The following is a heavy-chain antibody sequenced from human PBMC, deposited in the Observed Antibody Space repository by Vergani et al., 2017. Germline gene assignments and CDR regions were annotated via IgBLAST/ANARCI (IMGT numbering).Heavy chain of an antibody. V-gene: IGHV4-61*02. Sequence: QVQLQESGPGLVKPSQTLSLTCTVSGGSISSGSYYWSWIRQPAGKGLEWIGRIYTSGSTNYNPSLKSRVTISGDTSKNQFSLKLSSVTAADTAVYYCARENLIAAAVPYGMDVWGQGTTVTVSS. CDR3: ARENLIAAAVPYGMDV. D-gene: IGHD6-13*01. J-gene: IGHJ6*02. CDR1: GGSISSGSYY. CDR2: IYTSGST.